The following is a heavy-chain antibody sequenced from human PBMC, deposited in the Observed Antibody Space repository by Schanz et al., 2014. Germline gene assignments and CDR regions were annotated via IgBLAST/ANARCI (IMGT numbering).Heavy chain of an antibody. V-gene: IGHV1-46*01. CDR3: ARGYGDSPTDF. D-gene: IGHD4-17*01. CDR1: GYTFTSYG. J-gene: IGHJ4*02. CDR2: INPSGGST. Sequence: QVQLVQSGAEVKKPGASVKVSCKASGYTFTSYGINWVRQAPGQGLEWMGMINPSGGSTTYAQKFQGRVTMTRDTSTSTVYMEVSSLRSEDTAVYYCARGYGDSPTDFWGQGTLVTVSS.